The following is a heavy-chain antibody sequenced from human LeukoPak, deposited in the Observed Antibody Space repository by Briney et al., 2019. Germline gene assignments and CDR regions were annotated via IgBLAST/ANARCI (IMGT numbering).Heavy chain of an antibody. V-gene: IGHV4-4*07. D-gene: IGHD3-3*01. Sequence: SETLSLTCTVSGGSISSYYWSWIRQPAGKGLEWIGRIYTGGNTNYNPSLKGRVTISLDTSKNQFSLKLSSVTAADTAVYYCARGRTVFGVVIIPSDAFDIWGQGTMVTVSS. CDR3: ARGRTVFGVVIIPSDAFDI. CDR1: GGSISSYY. J-gene: IGHJ3*02. CDR2: IYTGGNT.